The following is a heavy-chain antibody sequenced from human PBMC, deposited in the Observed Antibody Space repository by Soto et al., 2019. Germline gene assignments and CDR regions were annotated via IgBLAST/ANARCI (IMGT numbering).Heavy chain of an antibody. CDR3: ARGRDSATYYYYFMDV. V-gene: IGHV1-8*01. D-gene: IGHD6-25*01. CDR2: MNPNSGNT. J-gene: IGHJ6*03. Sequence: QVQLVQSGAEVKKPGASVKVSCKASGYTFTSYDINWVRQATGQGLEWMGWMNPNSGNTGYAQKFQGRVTMTRNTSMSTAYMELSSLRSEDTGVYYCARGRDSATYYYYFMDVWGKGTTVTVSS. CDR1: GYTFTSYD.